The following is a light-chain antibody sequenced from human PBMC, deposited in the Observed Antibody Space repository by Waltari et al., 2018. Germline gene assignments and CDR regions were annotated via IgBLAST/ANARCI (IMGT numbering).Light chain of an antibody. CDR2: DTA. V-gene: IGKV3-11*01. CDR3: QQHRNWPIT. Sequence: EIVLTQSPATLSLSPGERATLSCRASQNVINFLAWYQQKAGRAPRCLIYDTAKRATGVPTRFSGSGSGTDFTLTISSLEPEDFAVYYCQQHRNWPITFGQGTRLEIK. CDR1: QNVINF. J-gene: IGKJ5*01.